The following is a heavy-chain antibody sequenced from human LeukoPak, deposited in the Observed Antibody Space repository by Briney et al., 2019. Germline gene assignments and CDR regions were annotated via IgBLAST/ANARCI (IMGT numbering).Heavy chain of an antibody. J-gene: IGHJ4*02. CDR1: GFTFDDYG. CDR3: ARATYHYDSSGHYHIRDYFDY. CDR2: INWNGGST. V-gene: IGHV3-20*04. Sequence: GGSLRLSCAASGFTFDDYGMSWVRQAPGKGLEWVSGINWNGGSTGYADSVKGRFTISRDNAKNSLYLQMNSLRAEDTALYYCARATYHYDSSGHYHIRDYFDYWGQGTLVTVSS. D-gene: IGHD3-22*01.